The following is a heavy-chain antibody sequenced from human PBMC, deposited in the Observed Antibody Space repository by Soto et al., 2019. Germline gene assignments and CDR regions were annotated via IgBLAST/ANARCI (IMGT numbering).Heavy chain of an antibody. Sequence: QVQLVQSGAEVKKPGSSVKVSCKASGGNFSSYAISWVRQAPGHGLEWLGGIIPIVGTVNYAQKFQGRVTITADESTSTGYMELSSLRSEDTAVYYCASTVSRYYYYGMDVWCQGTTGTVSS. CDR3: ASTVSRYYYYGMDV. CDR2: IIPIVGTV. V-gene: IGHV1-69*12. CDR1: GGNFSSYA. D-gene: IGHD4-4*01. J-gene: IGHJ6*02.